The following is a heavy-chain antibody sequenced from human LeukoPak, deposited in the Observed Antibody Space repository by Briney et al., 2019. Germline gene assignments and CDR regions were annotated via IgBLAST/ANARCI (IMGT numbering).Heavy chain of an antibody. Sequence: SETLSLTCTVSGGSISSGGYYWSWIRQHPGKGLEWIGYIYYSGSTYYNPSLKSRVTISVDTSKNQFSLKLSSVTAADTAVYYCARDNDYYDSSGYYSDAFDIWGQGTMVTVSS. CDR3: ARDNDYYDSSGYYSDAFDI. CDR1: GGSISSGGYY. CDR2: IYYSGST. J-gene: IGHJ3*02. D-gene: IGHD3-22*01. V-gene: IGHV4-31*03.